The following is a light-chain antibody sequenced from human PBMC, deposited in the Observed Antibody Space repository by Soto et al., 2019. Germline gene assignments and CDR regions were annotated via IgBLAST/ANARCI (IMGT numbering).Light chain of an antibody. V-gene: IGLV2-14*01. CDR3: SSFTLSTYV. J-gene: IGLJ1*01. CDR1: SRDVGGYNY. Sequence: QSVLTQPASVSGSPGQSITISCTGTSRDVGGYNYVSWYQHYPDKAAKLIIYDVTSRPSGFSDRFSGSKSGNTASLTISGLQPEDEAHYYCSSFTLSTYVFGSGTKVTVL. CDR2: DVT.